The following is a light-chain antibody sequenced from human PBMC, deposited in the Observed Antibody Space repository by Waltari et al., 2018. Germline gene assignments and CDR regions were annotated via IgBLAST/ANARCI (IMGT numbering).Light chain of an antibody. Sequence: HSALTQPASVSVSPGQSITISCTGASGAAGSYDLVSWYQQHPGKAPKLIIYEVSMRPSGVSNRFSGSKSGNMASLTISGLQAEDEADYYCCSCADISTLVFGGGTKLTVL. V-gene: IGLV2-23*02. J-gene: IGLJ3*02. CDR3: CSCADISTLV. CDR1: SGAAGSYDL. CDR2: EVS.